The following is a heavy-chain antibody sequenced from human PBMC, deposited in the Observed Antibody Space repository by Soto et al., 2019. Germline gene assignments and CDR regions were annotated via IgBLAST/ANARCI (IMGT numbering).Heavy chain of an antibody. CDR3: ARNNWNTYGMDV. CDR1: GYTFTGYY. D-gene: IGHD1-20*01. CDR2: INPNSGGT. V-gene: IGHV1-2*02. Sequence: ASVKVSCKASGYTFTGYYMHWVRQAPGQGLEWMGWINPNSGGTNYAQKFQGRVTMTRDTSISTAYMELSRLRSDDTAVYYCARNNWNTYGMDVWGQGTTVTVSS. J-gene: IGHJ6*02.